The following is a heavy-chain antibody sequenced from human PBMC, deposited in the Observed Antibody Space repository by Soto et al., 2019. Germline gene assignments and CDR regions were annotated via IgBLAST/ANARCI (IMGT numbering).Heavy chain of an antibody. D-gene: IGHD3-10*01. CDR1: GYTFIYFW. V-gene: IGHV5-51*01. J-gene: IGHJ4*02. CDR2: IYPGASDI. Sequence: GESLKISWRASGYTFIYFWVAWVRQVPGKGLEWMGVIYPGASDIRYSPSFEGHVTISADKSTNTAYLQWSSLEAADTAIYYCARQGTSRGSDYAAFDFWGPGTLVTVSS. CDR3: ARQGTSRGSDYAAFDF.